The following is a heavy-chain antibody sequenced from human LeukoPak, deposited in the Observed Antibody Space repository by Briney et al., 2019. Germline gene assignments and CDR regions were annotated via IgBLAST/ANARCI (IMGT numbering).Heavy chain of an antibody. CDR3: ARVLGYYDSSGYSHGAFDI. J-gene: IGHJ3*02. CDR1: GGTFSSYA. CDR2: IIPIFGTA. V-gene: IGHV1-69*05. Sequence: GASVKVSCKASGGTFSSYAISWVRQAPGQGLEWMGGIIPIFGTANYAQKFQGRVTITTDESTSTAYMELSSLRSEDTAVYYCARVLGYYDSSGYSHGAFDIWGQGTMVTVSS. D-gene: IGHD3-22*01.